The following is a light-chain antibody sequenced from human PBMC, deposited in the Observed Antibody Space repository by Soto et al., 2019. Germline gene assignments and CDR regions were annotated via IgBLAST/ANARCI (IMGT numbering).Light chain of an antibody. J-gene: IGLJ2*01. CDR1: SRDVCGSNY. V-gene: IGLV2-14*01. Sequence: QSALIQPASVSGSPGQSITISCTGTSRDVCGSNYVSWYQHHPHRAPKLLIYEVSYRPSGVSSRFSGYKSGNTATLTISGLQAEDDADYYCSSYTSSNTLEVFGVGTKLTVL. CDR2: EVS. CDR3: SSYTSSNTLEV.